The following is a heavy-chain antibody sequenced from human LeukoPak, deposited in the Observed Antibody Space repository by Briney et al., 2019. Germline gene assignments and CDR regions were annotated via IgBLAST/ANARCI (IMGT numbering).Heavy chain of an antibody. Sequence: GGSLRLSCTASGFTFSSYEMCWVPQAPGKGLEWISYIGSGGTTIYYADSLKGRFTISRDNAKKSLYLQMNSLKAEDTAVYYCAILYCSTTTCLFDSWGQGTLVSVSS. V-gene: IGHV3-48*03. CDR1: GFTFSSYE. D-gene: IGHD2-2*01. J-gene: IGHJ4*02. CDR3: AILYCSTTTCLFDS. CDR2: IGSGGTTI.